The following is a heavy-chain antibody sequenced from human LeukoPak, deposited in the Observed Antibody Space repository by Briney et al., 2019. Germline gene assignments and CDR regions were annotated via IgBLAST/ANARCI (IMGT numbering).Heavy chain of an antibody. V-gene: IGHV1-46*01. J-gene: IGHJ4*02. CDR1: GYTFTSYY. CDR3: ARDRGEIVNYGSYYFDY. Sequence: ASVTVSFKASGYTFTSYYMHWVRQAPGQGLEWMGIINPRGGSTTYAQKFQGRVTMTRDTSTSTVYMELSSLRSEDTAVYYCARDRGEIVNYGSYYFDYWGQGTLVTVSS. D-gene: IGHD3-10*01. CDR2: INPRGGST.